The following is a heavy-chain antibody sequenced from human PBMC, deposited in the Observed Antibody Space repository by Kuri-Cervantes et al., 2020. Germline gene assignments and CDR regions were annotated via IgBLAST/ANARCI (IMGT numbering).Heavy chain of an antibody. CDR1: GFTFDDYT. Sequence: GGSLRLSCAASGFTFDDYTMHWVRQAPGKGLEWVSLISWDGGSTYYADSVKGRFTISRDNSKNSLYLQMNSLRTEDTALYYCAKDMGLGTPNFDYWGQGTLVTVSS. CDR2: ISWDGGST. CDR3: AKDMGLGTPNFDY. D-gene: IGHD1-1*01. V-gene: IGHV3-43*01. J-gene: IGHJ4*02.